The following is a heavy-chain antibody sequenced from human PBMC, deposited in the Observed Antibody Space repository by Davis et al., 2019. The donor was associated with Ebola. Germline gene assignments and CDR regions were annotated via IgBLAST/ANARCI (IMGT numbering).Heavy chain of an antibody. J-gene: IGHJ4*02. CDR1: GGSISSYY. D-gene: IGHD3-22*01. CDR2: IYTSGST. Sequence: PSETLSLTCTVSGGSISSYYWSWIRQPAGKGLEWIGHIYTSGSTNYNPSLKSRVTISVDTSKNQFSLKLSSVTAADTAVYYCARDRLTNYDSSGYQNWGQGTLVTVSS. V-gene: IGHV4-4*07. CDR3: ARDRLTNYDSSGYQN.